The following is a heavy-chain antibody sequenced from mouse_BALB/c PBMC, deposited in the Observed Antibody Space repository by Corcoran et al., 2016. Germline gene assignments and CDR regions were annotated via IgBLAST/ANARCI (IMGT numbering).Heavy chain of an antibody. CDR2: INTYTGEP. D-gene: IGHD1-1*01. J-gene: IGHJ1*01. Sequence: QIQLVQSGPELKKPGETVKISCKASGYTFTNSGMNWVKQAPGKGLKWMGWINTYTGEPTYADDFKGRFAFSLETSASTAYLQINNLKNEDMATYFWAREGDGSSHWYFDVWGAGTTVTVSS. V-gene: IGHV9-1*02. CDR1: GYTFTNSG. CDR3: AREGDGSSHWYFDV.